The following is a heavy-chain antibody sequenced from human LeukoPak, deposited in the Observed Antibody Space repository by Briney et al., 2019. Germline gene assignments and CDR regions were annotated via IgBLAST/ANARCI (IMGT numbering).Heavy chain of an antibody. J-gene: IGHJ4*02. V-gene: IGHV4-34*01. CDR1: GGSFSGYY. CDR3: ARGGGYSYGLFDY. D-gene: IGHD5-18*01. CDR2: INHSGST. Sequence: SETLSLTCAVYGGSFSGYYWSWIRQPPGKGLEWIGEINHSGSTNYNPSLKSQVTISVDTSKNQFSLKLSSVTAADTAVYYCARGGGYSYGLFDYWGQGTLVTVSS.